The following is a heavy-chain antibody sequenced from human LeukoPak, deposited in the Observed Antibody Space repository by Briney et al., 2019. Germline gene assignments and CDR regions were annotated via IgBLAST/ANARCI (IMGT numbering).Heavy chain of an antibody. D-gene: IGHD5-24*01. CDR1: GGSFSGYY. CDR2: INHSGST. J-gene: IGHJ4*02. Sequence: SETLSLTCAVYGGSFSGYYWSWIRQPPGKGLEWIGEINHSGSTNYNPSLMSRVAMSVDTSKNQFSLNLRSVTAADTAVYYCARVGDFRDGYYYFDYWGQGTLVTVSS. CDR3: ARVGDFRDGYYYFDY. V-gene: IGHV4-34*01.